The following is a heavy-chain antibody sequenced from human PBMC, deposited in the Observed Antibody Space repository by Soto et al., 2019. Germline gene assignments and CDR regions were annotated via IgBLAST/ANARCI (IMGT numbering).Heavy chain of an antibody. CDR3: AVIPAPTEYSGYLGYYYYYMDV. V-gene: IGHV4-59*08. CDR1: CGSISSYY. D-gene: IGHD5-12*01. Sequence: SETLSLTCTVSCGSISSYYWSWIRQPPGKGLEWIGYIYYSGSTNYNPSLKSRVTISVDTSKNQFSLKLSSVTAADTAVYYCAVIPAPTEYSGYLGYYYYYMDVWGKGTTVTVSS. J-gene: IGHJ6*03. CDR2: IYYSGST.